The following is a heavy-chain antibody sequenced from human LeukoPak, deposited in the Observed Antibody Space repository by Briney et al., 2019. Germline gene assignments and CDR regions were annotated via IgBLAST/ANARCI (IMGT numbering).Heavy chain of an antibody. CDR2: IFYSGST. Sequence: TTSQTLSLTCTVSGCSINSGDYYWSWIRQPPGKGLESIVNIFYSGSTYHNPSLKSRVTISLDTSKNQFSLNLNSVTAADTAVYYCARGRFAIFGVVTTFDYWGQGTLVTVSS. CDR3: ARGRFAIFGVVTTFDY. V-gene: IGHV4-30-4*08. CDR1: GCSINSGDYY. D-gene: IGHD3-3*01. J-gene: IGHJ4*02.